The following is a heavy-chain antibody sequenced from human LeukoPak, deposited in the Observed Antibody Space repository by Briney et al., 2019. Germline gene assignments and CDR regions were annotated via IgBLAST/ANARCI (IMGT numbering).Heavy chain of an antibody. J-gene: IGHJ6*03. CDR3: ARDIYYYYYMDV. CDR2: IYYSGST. V-gene: IGHV4-30-4*08. Sequence: PSQTLSLTCTVSRGSISIGDYYWLWIRQPPGKGLEWIGYIYYSGSTYYNPSLKSRVTISVDTSKNQFSLKLSSVTAADTAVYYCARDIYYYYYMDVWGEGTTVTVSS. CDR1: RGSISIGDYY.